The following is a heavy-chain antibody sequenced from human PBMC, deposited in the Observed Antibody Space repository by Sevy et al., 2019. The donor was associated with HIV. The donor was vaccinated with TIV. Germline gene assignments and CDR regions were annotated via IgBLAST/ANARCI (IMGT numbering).Heavy chain of an antibody. J-gene: IGHJ4*02. D-gene: IGHD2-8*01. CDR1: GFTFSKYS. CDR2: LSFGCGEI. Sequence: GGSLRLSCAASGFTFSKYSMSWVRQPPGKGLEWVSTLSFGCGEINYADSVKGRFTISRDNSKSSVYLQMNNLWPEDTAVYYCAREGCTKPHDYWGQGTLVTVSS. V-gene: IGHV3-23*01. CDR3: AREGCTKPHDY.